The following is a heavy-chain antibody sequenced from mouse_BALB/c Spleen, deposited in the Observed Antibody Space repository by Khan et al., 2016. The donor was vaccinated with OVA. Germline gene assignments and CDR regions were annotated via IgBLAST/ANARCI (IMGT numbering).Heavy chain of an antibody. CDR1: GYSITSEYT. V-gene: IGHV3-2*02. CDR3: ARKEYYDYDPFEY. D-gene: IGHD2-4*01. CDR2: ISYSGNT. J-gene: IGHJ3*01. Sequence: EVQLVESGPGLVKPSQSLSLTCTVTGYSITSEYTWNWIRQFPGNKLEWMGFISYSGNTRYNPSLKSRISITRDTSKNQFFLQLNSVTSEDTATYDCARKEYYDYDPFEYWGKGTLVTVSA.